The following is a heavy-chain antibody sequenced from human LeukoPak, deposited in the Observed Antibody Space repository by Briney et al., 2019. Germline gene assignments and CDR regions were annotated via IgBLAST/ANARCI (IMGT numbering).Heavy chain of an antibody. CDR2: ISGDGGST. Sequence: GGSLRLSCAASGFTFDDYAMHWVRQAPGKGLEWVSLISGDGGSTYYAGSVKGRFTISRDNSKNSLYLQMNSLRTEDTALYYCATAGDWWGQGTLVTVSS. CDR1: GFTFDDYA. D-gene: IGHD2-21*01. J-gene: IGHJ4*02. V-gene: IGHV3-43*02. CDR3: ATAGDW.